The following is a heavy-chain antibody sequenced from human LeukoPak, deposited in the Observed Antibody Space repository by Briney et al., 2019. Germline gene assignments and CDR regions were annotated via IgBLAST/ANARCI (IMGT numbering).Heavy chain of an antibody. V-gene: IGHV4-59*01. CDR3: ARSSGSYGIRNWFDP. CDR1: GGSISSYY. Sequence: PSENLSLTCTVSGGSISSYYWSWIRQPPGKGLEWIGYIYYSGSTNYNPSLKSRVTISVDTSKNQFSLKLSSVTAADTAVYYCARSSGSYGIRNWFDPWGQGTLVTVSS. D-gene: IGHD1-26*01. CDR2: IYYSGST. J-gene: IGHJ5*02.